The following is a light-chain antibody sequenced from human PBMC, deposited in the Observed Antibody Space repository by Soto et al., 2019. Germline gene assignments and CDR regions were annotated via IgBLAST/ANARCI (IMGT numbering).Light chain of an antibody. CDR1: SSDVGGYNY. J-gene: IGLJ1*01. V-gene: IGLV2-14*01. Sequence: QSVLTQPASVSGSPGQSITISCTGTSSDVGGYNYVSWYQQHPGKAPKLMIYEVSNRPSGVSNRFSGSKSGNTASLTISGLQDEDEAAYYCSSYTSSRLYVFGNGTKVTVL. CDR2: EVS. CDR3: SSYTSSRLYV.